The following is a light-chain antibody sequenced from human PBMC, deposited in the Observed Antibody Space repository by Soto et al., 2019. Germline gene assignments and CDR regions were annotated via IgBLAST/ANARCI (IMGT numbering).Light chain of an antibody. Sequence: EIVLTQSPGTLSLSPGERATLSCRASQSVRGSYLAWYRQRPGQAPRLLIYGATSRATGIPDRFSGSGSGTDFTLTISRLEPEHFAVYYCQQYDSTPLYTFGQGTKLEIK. V-gene: IGKV3-20*01. J-gene: IGKJ2*01. CDR1: QSVRGSY. CDR2: GAT. CDR3: QQYDSTPLYT.